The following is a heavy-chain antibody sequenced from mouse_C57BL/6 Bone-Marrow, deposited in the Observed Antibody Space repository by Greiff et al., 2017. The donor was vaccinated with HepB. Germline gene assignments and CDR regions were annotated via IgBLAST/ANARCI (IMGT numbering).Heavy chain of an antibody. D-gene: IGHD2-1*01. V-gene: IGHV1-15*01. CDR2: IDPDTGGT. J-gene: IGHJ4*01. CDR3: TRPSTFFCMDY. CDR1: GFTFTDYE. Sequence: QVQLLQSGAELVRPGASVTLSCKASGFTFTDYEMHWVKQTPVHGLEWIGAIDPDTGGTAYNQKLQGKGILTADNSSRTAYMELRSLTSEDSAVYYCTRPSTFFCMDYWGEGTSVTVSS.